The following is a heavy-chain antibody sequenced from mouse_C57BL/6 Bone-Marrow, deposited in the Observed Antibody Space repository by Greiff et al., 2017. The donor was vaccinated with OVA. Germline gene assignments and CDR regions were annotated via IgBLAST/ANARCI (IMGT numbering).Heavy chain of an antibody. J-gene: IGHJ4*01. Sequence: QVQLKQSGTELVKPGASVKLSCKASGYTFTSYWMHWVKQRPGQGLEWIGNINPSNGGTNYNEKFKSKATLTVDKSSSTAYMQLSSLTSEDSAVYYCARGYYGTFYAMDYWGQGTSVTVSS. CDR1: GYTFTSYW. V-gene: IGHV1-53*01. D-gene: IGHD1-1*01. CDR2: INPSNGGT. CDR3: ARGYYGTFYAMDY.